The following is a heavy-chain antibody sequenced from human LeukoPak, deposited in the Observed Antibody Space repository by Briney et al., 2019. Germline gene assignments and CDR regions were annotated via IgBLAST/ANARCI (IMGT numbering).Heavy chain of an antibody. CDR2: VYHSGGT. J-gene: IGHJ4*02. D-gene: IGHD2-15*01. CDR1: GYSISSGYY. V-gene: IGHV4-38-2*02. Sequence: SETLSLTCSVSGYSISSGYYWGWIRQPPGKGLEWIGSVYHSGGTYYSPSLKSRVTISGDTSKNHFSLKLSSVTAADTAVYYCARDIRYCRGGSCYSSDLDYWGQGTLVTVSS. CDR3: ARDIRYCRGGSCYSSDLDY.